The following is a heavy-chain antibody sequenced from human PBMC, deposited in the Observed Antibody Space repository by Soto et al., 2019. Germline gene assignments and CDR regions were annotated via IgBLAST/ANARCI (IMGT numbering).Heavy chain of an antibody. CDR3: ARPGSGYDILSGHYFFYYHARDV. CDR1: GFLFNTYA. V-gene: IGHV3-30-3*01. D-gene: IGHD3-9*01. CDR2: MSHDGSST. Sequence: QVQLVDSGGGVVQPGRSLRLSCTTSGFLFNTYAMHWVRQAPGKGLEWVAVMSHDGSSTYYADSVKGRFTISRDNSNNAVYLQMNSLRTEYTAVYYCARPGSGYDILSGHYFFYYHARDVWGQGTTVTVSS. J-gene: IGHJ6*02.